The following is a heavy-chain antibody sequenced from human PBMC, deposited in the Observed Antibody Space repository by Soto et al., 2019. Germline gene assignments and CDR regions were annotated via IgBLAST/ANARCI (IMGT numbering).Heavy chain of an antibody. CDR3: ISSSCHGHYAMDV. D-gene: IGHD2-2*01. V-gene: IGHV4-39*01. CDR2: IYYSGST. J-gene: IGHJ6*02. CDR1: SAPVSSSTYT. Sequence: ASETLSLTCTVSSAPVSSSTYTWGWIRQPPGKGLEWIGSIYYSGSTYYNPSLNSRVTVSVDTSKNQFSLKVTSVTAADTAVYYCISSSCHGHYAMDVWGQGTTVTVSS.